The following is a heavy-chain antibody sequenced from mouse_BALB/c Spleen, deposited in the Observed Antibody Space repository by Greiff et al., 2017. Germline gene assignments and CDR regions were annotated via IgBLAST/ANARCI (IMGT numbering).Heavy chain of an antibody. D-gene: IGHD2-1*01. Sequence: EVQGVESGGDLVKPGGSLKLSCAASGFTFSSYGMSWVRQTPDKRLEWVATISSGGSYTYYPDSVKGRFTISRDNAKNTLYLQMSSLKSEDTAMYYCARHGNYSFDYWGQGTTLTVSS. CDR1: GFTFSSYG. CDR2: ISSGGSYT. V-gene: IGHV5-6*01. CDR3: ARHGNYSFDY. J-gene: IGHJ2*01.